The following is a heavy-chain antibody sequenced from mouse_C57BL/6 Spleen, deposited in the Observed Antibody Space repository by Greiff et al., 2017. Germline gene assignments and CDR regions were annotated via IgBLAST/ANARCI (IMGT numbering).Heavy chain of an antibody. Sequence: QVQLQQSGAELVRPGTSVKVSCKASGYAFTHYLIVWVKQRPGQGLEWIGVSNPGSGGTNYNEKFKGKATLTADKSSSTAYMQLSSLTSEDSAVYFCARSVYYYGSSPWFAYWGQGTLVTVSA. D-gene: IGHD1-1*01. V-gene: IGHV1-54*01. CDR1: GYAFTHYL. CDR3: ARSVYYYGSSPWFAY. J-gene: IGHJ3*01. CDR2: SNPGSGGT.